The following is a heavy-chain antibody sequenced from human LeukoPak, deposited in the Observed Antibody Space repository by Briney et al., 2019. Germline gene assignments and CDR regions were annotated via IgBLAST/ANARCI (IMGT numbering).Heavy chain of an antibody. CDR1: GYTFTGQY. CDR2: INPGSGDT. J-gene: IGHJ3*01. CDR3: ARVRVGAVAFDF. D-gene: IGHD1-26*01. V-gene: IGHV1-2*02. Sequence: GASVKVSCKAFGYTFTGQYIHRVRQAPGRGLEGISWINPGSGDTNYAQNFQGRVTMTTDTSISTAYMDLSWLSSDDTAVYFCARVRVGAVAFDFWGQGTEVAVSS.